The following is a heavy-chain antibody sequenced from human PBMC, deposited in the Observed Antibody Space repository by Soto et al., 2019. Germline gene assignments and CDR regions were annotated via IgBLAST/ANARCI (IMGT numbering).Heavy chain of an antibody. CDR2: MYNTGST. V-gene: IGHV4-59*01. J-gene: IGHJ6*02. D-gene: IGHD2-21*02. Sequence: LETLSLSCTVSGASISRYYWSWLRQPPGKGLEWIGYMYNTGSTVYNPPFKSRVTISVDTSKNQFSLKLNSVTAADTAVYYCARDLWGYCGTDCYPLDVWGQGTTVTVS. CDR3: ARDLWGYCGTDCYPLDV. CDR1: GASISRYY.